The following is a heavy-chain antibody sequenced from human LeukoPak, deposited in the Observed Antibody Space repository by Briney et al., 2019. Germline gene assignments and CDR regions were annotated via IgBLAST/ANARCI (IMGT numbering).Heavy chain of an antibody. CDR1: GFTFSSYS. CDR2: ISSSSSYI. D-gene: IGHD5-12*01. V-gene: IGHV3-21*01. CDR3: ARDPRGYSGYDNYYYYMDV. Sequence: GGSLRLSCAASGFTFSSYSMNWVRQAPRKGLEWVSSISSSSSYIYYADSVKGRFTISRDNAKNSLYLQMDSLRAEDTAVYYCARDPRGYSGYDNYYYYMDVWGKGTTVTVSS. J-gene: IGHJ6*03.